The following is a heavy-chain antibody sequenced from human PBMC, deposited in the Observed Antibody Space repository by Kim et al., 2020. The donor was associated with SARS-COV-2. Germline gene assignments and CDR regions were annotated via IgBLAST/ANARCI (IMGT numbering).Heavy chain of an antibody. V-gene: IGHV5-51*01. J-gene: IGHJ4*02. CDR3: ATRGGYYDSSGYYRGFDY. Sequence: LKIFCKGSGYSFTSYWIGWVRQMPGKGLEWMGIIYPGDSDTRYSPSFQGQVTISADKSISTAYLQWSSLKASDTAMYYCATRGGYYDSSGYYRGFDYWGQGTLVTVSS. CDR1: GYSFTSYW. D-gene: IGHD3-22*01. CDR2: IYPGDSDT.